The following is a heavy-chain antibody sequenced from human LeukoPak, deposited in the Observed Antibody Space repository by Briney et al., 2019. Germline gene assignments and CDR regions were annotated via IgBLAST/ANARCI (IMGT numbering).Heavy chain of an antibody. Sequence: SAKVSCKASGGTFSSYAISWVRQAPGPGLEWMGGIIPIFGTANYAQKFQGRVTITTDESTSTAYMELSSLRSEDTAVYYCARGVLRFLEWLPNQYYYYMDVWGKGTTVTVSS. CDR2: IIPIFGTA. J-gene: IGHJ6*03. CDR1: GGTFSSYA. CDR3: ARGVLRFLEWLPNQYYYYMDV. V-gene: IGHV1-69*05. D-gene: IGHD3-3*01.